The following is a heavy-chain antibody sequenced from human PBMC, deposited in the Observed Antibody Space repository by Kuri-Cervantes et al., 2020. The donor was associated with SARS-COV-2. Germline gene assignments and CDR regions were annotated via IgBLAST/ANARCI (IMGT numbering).Heavy chain of an antibody. J-gene: IGHJ2*01. V-gene: IGHV3-64*01. CDR2: ISSNGGST. CDR3: ARGPRSGTTVGYFDL. CDR1: GFTFCSYA. D-gene: IGHD4-17*01. Sequence: GESLKISFAASGFTFCSYAMHWVRQAPGKGLEYVSAISSNGGSTYYANSVKGRFTISRDNSKNTLYLQMGSLRAEDMAVYYCARGPRSGTTVGYFDLWGRGNLVTVSS.